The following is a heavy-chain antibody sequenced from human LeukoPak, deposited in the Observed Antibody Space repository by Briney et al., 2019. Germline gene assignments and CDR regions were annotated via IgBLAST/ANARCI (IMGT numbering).Heavy chain of an antibody. Sequence: PSETLSLTCTVSGYSISSGYYWGWIRQPPGKGLEWIGSIYHSGSTYYNPSLKSRVTISVDTSKNQFSLKLSSVTAADTAVYYCARDSLGAGTVGATSGYWGQGTLVTVSS. CDR1: GYSISSGYY. D-gene: IGHD1-26*01. J-gene: IGHJ4*02. V-gene: IGHV4-38-2*02. CDR3: ARDSLGAGTVGATSGY. CDR2: IYHSGST.